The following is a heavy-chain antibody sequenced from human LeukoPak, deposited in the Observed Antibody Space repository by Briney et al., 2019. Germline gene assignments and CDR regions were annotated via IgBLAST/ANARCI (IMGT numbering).Heavy chain of an antibody. J-gene: IGHJ4*02. CDR2: IIPIFGTA. D-gene: IGHD3-10*01. CDR3: ARVFRRYYGSGSYSLDY. CDR1: GGTFSSYT. V-gene: IGHV1-69*06. Sequence: SVKVSCKASGGTFSSYTISWVRQAPGQGLEWMGGIIPIFGTAIYAQKFQGGVTITADKSTITAYMELSSLRSEDTAVYYCARVFRRYYGSGSYSLDYWGQGTLVTVSS.